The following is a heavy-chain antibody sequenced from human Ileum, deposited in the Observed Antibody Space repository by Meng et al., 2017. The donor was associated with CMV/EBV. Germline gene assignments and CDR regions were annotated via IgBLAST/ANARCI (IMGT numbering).Heavy chain of an antibody. Sequence: GGSLRLSCAASGFTFSSYGIHWVRQAPGKGLEWVGRIKSKTDGGTTDYAAPVKGRFTISRDDSENTLFLQMDSLKTEDTAMYYCTTPGCSSTTCYTRLYYWGQGTVVTVSS. CDR3: TTPGCSSTTCYTRLYY. D-gene: IGHD2-2*02. CDR2: IKSKTDGGTT. J-gene: IGHJ4*02. V-gene: IGHV3-15*01. CDR1: GFTFSSYG.